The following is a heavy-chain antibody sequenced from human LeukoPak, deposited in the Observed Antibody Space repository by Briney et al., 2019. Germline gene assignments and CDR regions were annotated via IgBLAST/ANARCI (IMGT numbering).Heavy chain of an antibody. J-gene: IGHJ4*02. V-gene: IGHV4-59*01. CDR1: GVFSTSYY. CDR2: IYYSGST. CDR3: ARVSYGDY. D-gene: IGHD1-26*01. Sequence: SDTLSLTCTVSGVFSTSYYWSWIRQPPGKGLEWIGYIYYSGSTNYNPSLKSRVTMSVDTSKNQFSLKLSSVTATDTAVYYCARVSYGDYWGQGILVTVSS.